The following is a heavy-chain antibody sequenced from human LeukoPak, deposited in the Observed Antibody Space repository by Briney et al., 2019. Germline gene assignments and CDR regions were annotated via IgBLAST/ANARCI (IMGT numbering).Heavy chain of an antibody. CDR1: GGSISDYF. V-gene: IGHV4-4*09. CDR2: IYTSGNT. J-gene: IGHJ4*02. Sequence: SETLSLTCTVSGGSISDYFWTWIRQPPGKGLEWIGYIYTSGNTNYNPSLESRVTMSVDTSKNQFSLRLNSVTAADTAVYYCTRGFLQIDYWGQGTLVTVSS. CDR3: TRGFLQIDY.